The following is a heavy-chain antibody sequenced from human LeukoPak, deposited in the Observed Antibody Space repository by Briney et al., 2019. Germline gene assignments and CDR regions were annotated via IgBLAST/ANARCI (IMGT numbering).Heavy chain of an antibody. V-gene: IGHV4-59*01. CDR3: ARDAPGAYCGGDCYSGANAFDI. CDR1: GGSISSYY. D-gene: IGHD2-21*02. CDR2: IYYSGST. J-gene: IGHJ3*02. Sequence: SETLSLTCTVSGGSISSYYWSWIQQPPGKGLEWIGYIYYSGSTNYNPSLKSRVTISVDTSKNQFSLKLSSVTAADTAVYYCARDAPGAYCGGDCYSGANAFDIWGQGTMVTVSS.